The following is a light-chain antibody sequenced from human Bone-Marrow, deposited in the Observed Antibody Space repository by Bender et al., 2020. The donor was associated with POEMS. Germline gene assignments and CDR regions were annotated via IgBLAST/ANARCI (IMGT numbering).Light chain of an antibody. Sequence: AVVTQEPSLTVSPGGTVPLTCCPSTGAVTSGHYPYRFQQKPGQAPRTLIHDTTKKQSWTPARFSGSLLGGKAALTLSGAQPEDEADYYCLLSYSGPWVFGGGTKLTVL. CDR2: DTT. V-gene: IGLV7-46*01. J-gene: IGLJ3*02. CDR3: LLSYSGPWV. CDR1: TGAVTSGHY.